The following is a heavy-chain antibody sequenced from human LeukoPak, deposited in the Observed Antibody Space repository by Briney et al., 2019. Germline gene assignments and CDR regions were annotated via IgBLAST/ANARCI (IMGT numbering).Heavy chain of an antibody. CDR2: ISYSGDNT. CDR1: GFTFSSSG. CDR3: AKVRYGSGSYTFDY. D-gene: IGHD3-10*01. J-gene: IGHJ4*02. V-gene: IGHV3-23*01. Sequence: HPGGSLRLSCAASGFTFSSSGMSWVRQAPGKGLEWVSSISYSGDNTYYADSVKGRFTISRDNFKNTLYLQMNSLRAEDTAFYYCAKVRYGSGSYTFDYWGQGTLVTVSS.